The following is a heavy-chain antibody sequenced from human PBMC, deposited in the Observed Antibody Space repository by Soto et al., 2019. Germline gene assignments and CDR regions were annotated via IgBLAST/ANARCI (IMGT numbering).Heavy chain of an antibody. V-gene: IGHV1-2*04. CDR1: GYTFTGYY. CDR2: INPNSGGT. Sequence: ASVKVSCKXSGYTFTGYYMHWVRQAPGQGLEWMGWINPNSGGTNYAQKFQGWVTMTRDTSISTAYMELSRLRSDDTAVYYCARGTVSWFGELSHYGMDVWGQGTTVTISS. J-gene: IGHJ6*02. D-gene: IGHD3-10*01. CDR3: ARGTVSWFGELSHYGMDV.